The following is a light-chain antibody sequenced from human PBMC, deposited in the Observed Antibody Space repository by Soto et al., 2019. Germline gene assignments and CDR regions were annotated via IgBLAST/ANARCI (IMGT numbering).Light chain of an antibody. CDR2: DAS. CDR3: QQGRNWPLT. Sequence: EIVMTQSPATLSVSPGEGATLSCKASQNVYNNLAWYQQRPGQPPRLLIYDASTRATGISARFRGSGYGTECTLTISSRQSEDVADDYCQQGRNWPLTFGGGTKAEIK. J-gene: IGKJ4*01. V-gene: IGKV3-15*01. CDR1: QNVYNN.